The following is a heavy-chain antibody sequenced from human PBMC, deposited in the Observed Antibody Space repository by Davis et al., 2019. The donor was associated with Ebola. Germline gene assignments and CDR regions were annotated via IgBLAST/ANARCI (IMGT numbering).Heavy chain of an antibody. CDR3: ARAGDIVVVVAAPLDY. D-gene: IGHD2-15*01. V-gene: IGHV3-33*08. J-gene: IGHJ4*02. CDR2: IWYDRSNK. CDR1: GFTFSSYG. Sequence: GESLKISCAASGFTFSSYGMHWVRQAPGKGLEWVAVIWYDRSNKYYADSVKGRFTISRDNSKNTLYLQMSSLRAEDTAVYYCARAGDIVVVVAAPLDYWGQGTLVTVSS.